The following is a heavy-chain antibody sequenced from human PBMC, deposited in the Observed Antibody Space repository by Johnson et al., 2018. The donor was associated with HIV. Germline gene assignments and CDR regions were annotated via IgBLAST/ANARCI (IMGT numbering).Heavy chain of an antibody. J-gene: IGHJ3*02. D-gene: IGHD1-26*01. CDR2: IWYDGSNK. CDR3: AKDDLGASGAFDI. CDR1: GFTFSSYG. Sequence: QVQLVESGGGVVQPGRSLRLSCAASGFTFSSYGMHWVRQAPGKGLEWVAVIWYDGSNKYYAASVEGRFTSSRDNSKNRLYLQMNGLRAEDTAGYYCAKDDLGASGAFDIWGQGTMVTVSS. V-gene: IGHV3-33*06.